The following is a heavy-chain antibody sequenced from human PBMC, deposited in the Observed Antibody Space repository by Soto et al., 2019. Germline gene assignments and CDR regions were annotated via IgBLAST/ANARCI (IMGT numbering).Heavy chain of an antibody. Sequence: GGSLRLSCAASGFSFSDYDMNWVRQVTGKGLEWVSSVGTSGEAYYSASVKGRFTISRESDYNSLILQMNTLTADDTAVYYCTKGSPQVGGMDVWGQGTTVTVSS. J-gene: IGHJ6*01. CDR1: GFSFSDYD. V-gene: IGHV3-13*01. CDR3: TKGSPQVGGMDV. D-gene: IGHD3-10*01. CDR2: VGTSGEA.